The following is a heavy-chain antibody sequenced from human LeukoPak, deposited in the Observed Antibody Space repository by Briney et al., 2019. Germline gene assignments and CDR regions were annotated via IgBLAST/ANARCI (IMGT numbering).Heavy chain of an antibody. CDR3: ARGPGWGSGWS. Sequence: GGSLRLSCAASGFTFSSYSMNWVRQAPGKGLEWVSSIDSSSSYIYYADSVKGRITISRDNAKNSLYLQMNSLRAEDTAVYYCARGPGWGSGWSWGQGTLVIVSS. CDR1: GFTFSSYS. J-gene: IGHJ5*02. V-gene: IGHV3-21*01. D-gene: IGHD6-19*01. CDR2: IDSSSSYI.